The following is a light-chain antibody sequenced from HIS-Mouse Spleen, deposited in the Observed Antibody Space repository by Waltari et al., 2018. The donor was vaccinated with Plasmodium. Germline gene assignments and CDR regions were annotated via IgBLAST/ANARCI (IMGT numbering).Light chain of an antibody. J-gene: IGLJ2*01. V-gene: IGLV1-47*01. Sequence: GQRVTISCSGSSSNIGSNYVYWYQQLPGTAPKLLIYRNNQRPSGVPDRFSGSKSGTSASLASSGLRSEDEADYYCAAWDDSLSGPRVVFGGGTKLTVL. CDR1: SSNIGSNY. CDR2: RNN. CDR3: AAWDDSLSGPRVV.